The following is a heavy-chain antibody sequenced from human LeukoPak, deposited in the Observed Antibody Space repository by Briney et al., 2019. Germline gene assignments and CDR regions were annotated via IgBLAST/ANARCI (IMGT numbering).Heavy chain of an antibody. CDR3: TRVLHYDSSGYYYFDY. CDR1: GFTVSSNY. Sequence: GGSLRLSCAASGFTVSSNYMSWVRQAPGKGLEWVSVIYSGGSTYYADSVKGRFTISRDNSKNTLYLQMNSLRAEDTAVYYCTRVLHYDSSGYYYFDYWGQGTLVTVSS. J-gene: IGHJ4*02. D-gene: IGHD3-22*01. CDR2: IYSGGST. V-gene: IGHV3-53*01.